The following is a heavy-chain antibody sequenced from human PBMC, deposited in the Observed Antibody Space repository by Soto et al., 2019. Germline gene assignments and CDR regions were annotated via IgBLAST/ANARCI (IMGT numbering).Heavy chain of an antibody. Sequence: SETLSLTCAVYGGSFSGYYWNWIRQPPGKGLKWIGEIDHSGYTNYNPSLKSRVTISVDTSKNQFSLRLTSVTAADTAVYYCARVRDWFDPWGQGTLVTVSS. CDR2: IDHSGYT. CDR1: GGSFSGYY. V-gene: IGHV4-34*01. J-gene: IGHJ5*02. CDR3: ARVRDWFDP. D-gene: IGHD3-3*01.